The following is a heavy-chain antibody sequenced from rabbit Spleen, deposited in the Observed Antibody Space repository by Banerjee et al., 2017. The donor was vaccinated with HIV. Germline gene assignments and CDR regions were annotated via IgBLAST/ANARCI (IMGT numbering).Heavy chain of an antibody. Sequence: QEQLEESGGDLVKPGASLTLTCIASGVSFSGDSFSGDSYMCWVRQAPGKGLEWISCIAGSSSGFTYSATWATGRFTISKTSSTTVTLQMTSLTVADTATYFCARDTGTSFSSYGMDLWGQGTLVTVS. CDR2: IAGSSSGFT. CDR3: ARDTGTSFSSYGMDL. CDR1: GVSFSGDSF. V-gene: IGHV1S45*01. J-gene: IGHJ6*01. D-gene: IGHD7-1*01.